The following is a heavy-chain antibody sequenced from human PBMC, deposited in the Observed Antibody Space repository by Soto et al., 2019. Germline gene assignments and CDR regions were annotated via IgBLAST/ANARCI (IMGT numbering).Heavy chain of an antibody. V-gene: IGHV3-23*01. CDR1: GFAFNIYA. CDR2: ISGSADST. Sequence: EVQLLESGGGLVQPGGSLRVSCVASGFAFNIYAMSWVRQAPGKGLEWVSVISGSADSTNYADSVKGRFTISRDNSKNTVYLQMNSLRVEDTAVYYCAKDRNHYGSGSYFDYWGQGTLVTVSS. D-gene: IGHD3-10*01. CDR3: AKDRNHYGSGSYFDY. J-gene: IGHJ4*02.